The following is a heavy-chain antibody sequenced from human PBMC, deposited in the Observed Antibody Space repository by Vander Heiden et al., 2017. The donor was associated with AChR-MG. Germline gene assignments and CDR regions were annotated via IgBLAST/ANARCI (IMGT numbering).Heavy chain of an antibody. Sequence: HVQPVQSGAEVKTPGAPVKVSCKASGYTFTSYGISWGRQAPGQGLEWMGRISAYNGNTNYAQKLQGKVTMTTDTSTSTAYMERRSLRSDHTGVYYCARDGFTATLSLLDYWCQGTLVTVSS. CDR1: GYTFTSYG. CDR3: ARDGFTATLSLLDY. J-gene: IGHJ4*02. D-gene: IGHD2-15*01. CDR2: ISAYNGNT. V-gene: IGHV1-18*01.